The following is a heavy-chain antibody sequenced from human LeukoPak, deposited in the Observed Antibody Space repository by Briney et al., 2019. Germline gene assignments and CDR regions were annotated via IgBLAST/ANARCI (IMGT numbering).Heavy chain of an antibody. Sequence: SVKVSCKASGGTFSSYDISWVRQAPGQGLEWMGGIIPIFGTANYAQKFQGRVTITADESTSTAYMELSSLRSEDTAVYYCARSFGETVTTIAFDIWGQGTMVSVSS. CDR2: IIPIFGTA. D-gene: IGHD4-17*01. V-gene: IGHV1-69*13. CDR1: GGTFSSYD. CDR3: ARSFGETVTTIAFDI. J-gene: IGHJ3*02.